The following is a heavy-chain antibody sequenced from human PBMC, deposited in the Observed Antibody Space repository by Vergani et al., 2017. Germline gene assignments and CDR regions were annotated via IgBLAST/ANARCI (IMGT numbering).Heavy chain of an antibody. V-gene: IGHV1-2*02. CDR2: LNPNSGGT. CDR3: ARSSVDRFGESNYGMDV. CDR1: GYTFTGYY. Sequence: QVQLVQSGAEVKKPGASVKVSCKASGYTFTGYYMHWVRQAPGQGLEWMGWLNPNSGGTNYAQKFQGRVTMTRDPSISTAYMELSRLRSDDTAVYYCARSSVDRFGESNYGMDVWGQGTTVTVSS. J-gene: IGHJ6*02. D-gene: IGHD3-10*01.